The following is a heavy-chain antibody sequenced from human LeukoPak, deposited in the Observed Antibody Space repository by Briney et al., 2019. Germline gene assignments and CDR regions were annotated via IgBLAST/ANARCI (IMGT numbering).Heavy chain of an antibody. Sequence: GGSLRLSCAASGFTFSSYWMSWVRRAPGKGLEWVANIKQDGSEKYYVDSVKGRFTISRDNAKNSLYLQMNSLRAEDTAVYYCARYSSGWYAYYFDYWGQGTLVTVSS. D-gene: IGHD6-19*01. CDR3: ARYSSGWYAYYFDY. CDR1: GFTFSSYW. CDR2: IKQDGSEK. J-gene: IGHJ4*02. V-gene: IGHV3-7*04.